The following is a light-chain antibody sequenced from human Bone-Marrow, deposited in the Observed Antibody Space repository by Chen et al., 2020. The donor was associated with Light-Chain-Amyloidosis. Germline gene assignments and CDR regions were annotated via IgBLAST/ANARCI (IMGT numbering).Light chain of an antibody. CDR2: DDS. J-gene: IGLJ3*02. V-gene: IGLV3-21*02. Sequence: SYVLTQPSSVSVAPGQTATIACGGNNIGSISVHWYQQTPGQAPLLVVYDDSDRPSGIPERLSGSNSGNTATRTISRVEAGDEADYYCQVWNRSSDRPVFGGGTKLTVL. CDR3: QVWNRSSDRPV. CDR1: NIGSIS.